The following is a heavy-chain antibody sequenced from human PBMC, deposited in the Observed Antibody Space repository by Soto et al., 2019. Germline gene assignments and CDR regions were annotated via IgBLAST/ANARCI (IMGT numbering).Heavy chain of an antibody. J-gene: IGHJ5*02. CDR1: GNSFTTYS. D-gene: IGHD6-6*01. CDR3: ARAEYSSSSWVGYWFDP. CDR2: FDAGNGNT. V-gene: IGHV1-3*01. Sequence: GASVKVSCKASGNSFTTYSLHWVRQAPGQRLEWMGWFDAGNGNTKYSQKFQGRVTITRDTSASTAYMELSSLRSEDTAVYYCARAEYSSSSWVGYWFDPWGQGTLVTVSS.